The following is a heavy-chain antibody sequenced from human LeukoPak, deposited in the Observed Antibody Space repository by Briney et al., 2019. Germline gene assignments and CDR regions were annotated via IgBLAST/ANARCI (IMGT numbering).Heavy chain of an antibody. Sequence: GASVKVSCKASGGTFSSYAISWVRQAPGQGLEWMGGIIPIFGTANYAQKFQGRVTITADESTSTAYMELSSLRSEDTAVYYCARKNNDFLRGPPNWFAPWGRETRVTVSS. D-gene: IGHD3-3*01. CDR3: ARKNNDFLRGPPNWFAP. CDR2: IIPIFGTA. CDR1: GGTFSSYA. V-gene: IGHV1-69*13. J-gene: IGHJ5*02.